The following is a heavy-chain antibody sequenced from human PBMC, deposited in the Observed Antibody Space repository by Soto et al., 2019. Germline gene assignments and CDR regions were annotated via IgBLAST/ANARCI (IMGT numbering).Heavy chain of an antibody. CDR2: ISAYNGNT. CDR3: ARADAVAPEHYYYDSSGYSYYFDY. J-gene: IGHJ4*02. Sequence: QVQLVQSGAEVKKPGASVKVSCKASGYTFTSYGISWVRQAPGQGLEWMGWISAYNGNTNYAQKLQGRVTMTTDTSTRTDYMELRSLRADDTAVYYCARADAVAPEHYYYDSSGYSYYFDYWGQGTLVTVSS. CDR1: GYTFTSYG. D-gene: IGHD3-22*01. V-gene: IGHV1-18*01.